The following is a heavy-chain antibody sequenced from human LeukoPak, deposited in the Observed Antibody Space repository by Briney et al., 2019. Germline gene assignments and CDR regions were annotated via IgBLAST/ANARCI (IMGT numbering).Heavy chain of an antibody. D-gene: IGHD5-12*01. CDR3: VRDLRDSGYDDAFYI. CDR1: GGSISSSSYY. CDR2: IYYSGST. V-gene: IGHV4-39*07. Sequence: SETLSLTCTVSGGSISSSSYYWGWIRQPPGKGLEWIGSIYYSGSTYYNPSLKSRVTISVDTSKNQFSLKLSSVTAADTAVYYCVRDLRDSGYDDAFYIWGQGTMVTVSS. J-gene: IGHJ3*02.